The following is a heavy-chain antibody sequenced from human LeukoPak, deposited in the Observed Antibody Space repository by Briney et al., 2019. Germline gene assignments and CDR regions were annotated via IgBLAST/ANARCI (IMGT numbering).Heavy chain of an antibody. CDR3: ARSIFGVGLYYYYGMDV. J-gene: IGHJ6*02. CDR1: GYTFTSYY. Sequence: ASAKVSCKASGYTFTSYYMHWVRQAPGQGLEWMGIINPSGGSTSYTQKFQGRVTMTRDTSTSTVYMELNSLRSEDTAVYYCARSIFGVGLYYYYGMDVWGQGTTVTVSS. D-gene: IGHD3-3*01. CDR2: INPSGGST. V-gene: IGHV1-46*01.